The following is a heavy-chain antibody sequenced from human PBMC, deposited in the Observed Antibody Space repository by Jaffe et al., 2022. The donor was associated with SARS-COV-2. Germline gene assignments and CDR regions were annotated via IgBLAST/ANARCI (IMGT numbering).Heavy chain of an antibody. V-gene: IGHV3-7*01. CDR1: GFTFSGYW. Sequence: EVQLVESGGGLVQPGGSLRLSCAASGFTFSGYWMSWVRQAPGKGLEWVANIEEDGSEKYYVDSVRGRFTVSRDNAKNSLFLQMNSLRAEDTAVYYCARDTYRFFDYWGQGTLVTVSS. J-gene: IGHJ4*02. D-gene: IGHD3-16*02. CDR3: ARDTYRFFDY. CDR2: IEEDGSEK.